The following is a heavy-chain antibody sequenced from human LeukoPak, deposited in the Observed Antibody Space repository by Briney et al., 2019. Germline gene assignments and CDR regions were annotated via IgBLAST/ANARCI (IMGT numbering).Heavy chain of an antibody. CDR1: GYTFTSYY. D-gene: IGHD6-19*01. CDR3: ARQFGRIAVAGTEYYFDY. Sequence: ASVKVSCKASGYTFTSYYMHWVRQAPGQGLEWMGIINPSGGSTSYAQKFQGRVTMTRDTSTSTVYMELSSLRSEDTAVYYCARQFGRIAVAGTEYYFDYWGQGTLVTVSS. J-gene: IGHJ4*02. CDR2: INPSGGST. V-gene: IGHV1-46*01.